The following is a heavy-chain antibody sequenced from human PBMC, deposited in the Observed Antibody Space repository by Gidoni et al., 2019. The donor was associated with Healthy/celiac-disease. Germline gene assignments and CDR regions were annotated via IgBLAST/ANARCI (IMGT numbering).Heavy chain of an antibody. CDR3: ASTRAYSSSWYPYYYYYYGMDV. V-gene: IGHV1-69*01. D-gene: IGHD6-13*01. Sequence: QVKLVQSGAEVKKPGSSVKVSCKASGGTFSSYASSWVRQAPGQGLEWMGGIIPIFGTANDAQKFQGRVTITADESTSTAYMELSSLRSDDTAVYYCASTRAYSSSWYPYYYYYYGMDVWGQGTTVTVSS. J-gene: IGHJ6*02. CDR1: GGTFSSYA. CDR2: IIPIFGTA.